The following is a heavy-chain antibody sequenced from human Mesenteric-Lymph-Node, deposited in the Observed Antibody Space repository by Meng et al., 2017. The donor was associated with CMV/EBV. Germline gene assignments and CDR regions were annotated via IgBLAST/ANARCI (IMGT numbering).Heavy chain of an antibody. Sequence: GESLKISCATSGFTFSSFSINWVRQAPGKGLEWVSSISGSSSYIYYADSVKGRFTISRDNAKNSLYLQMNSLRAEDTAVYYCARNQLLRPGGMDVWGQGTTVTVSS. CDR2: ISGSSSYI. J-gene: IGHJ6*02. V-gene: IGHV3-21*01. CDR3: ARNQLLRPGGMDV. CDR1: GFTFSSFS. D-gene: IGHD2-2*01.